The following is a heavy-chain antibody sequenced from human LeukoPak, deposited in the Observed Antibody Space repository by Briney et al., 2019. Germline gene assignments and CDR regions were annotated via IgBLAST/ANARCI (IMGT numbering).Heavy chain of an antibody. J-gene: IGHJ6*02. CDR3: ARDTYSSGWSSKNYYYYYGMDV. CDR2: IYYSGST. D-gene: IGHD6-19*01. CDR1: GGSISSYY. V-gene: IGHV4-59*01. Sequence: PSETLSLTCTVSGGSISSYYWSWIRQPPGKGLEWIGYIYYSGSTNYDPSLKSRVTISVDTSKNQFSLKLSSVTAADTAVYYCARDTYSSGWSSKNYYYYYGMDVWAKGPRSPSP.